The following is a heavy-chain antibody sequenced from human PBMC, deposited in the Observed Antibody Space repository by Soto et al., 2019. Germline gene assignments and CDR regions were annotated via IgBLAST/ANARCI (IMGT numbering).Heavy chain of an antibody. CDR3: ADLDTAKNKTPGY. D-gene: IGHD5-18*01. J-gene: IGHJ4*02. V-gene: IGHV3-7*01. Sequence: EVQLVESGGGLVQPGGSLRLSCVASGLTFSSWMSWVRQAPGKGLEWVAMTTQDGSGKHYVDSVKGRFTISRDSAKNSKYLEKDSLKIGGTGMYYFADLDTAKNKTPGYLGPGTQVTVSS. CDR1: GLTFSSW. CDR2: TTQDGSGK.